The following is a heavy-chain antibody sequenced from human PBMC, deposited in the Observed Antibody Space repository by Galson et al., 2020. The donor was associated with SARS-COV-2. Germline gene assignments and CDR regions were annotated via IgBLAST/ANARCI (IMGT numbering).Heavy chain of an antibody. Sequence: SETLSFTCTVSGGSISSDDYYWSWIRQPPGKGLEWIGYIYHSGSTYYNPSLKSRATISLDTSKSQFSLELNSVTAADAAVYFCARESAVELPSPTWFDPWGQGTLVIVSA. CDR2: IYHSGST. CDR1: GGSISSDDYY. CDR3: ARESAVELPSPTWFDP. J-gene: IGHJ5*02. V-gene: IGHV4-30-4*01. D-gene: IGHD2-2*01.